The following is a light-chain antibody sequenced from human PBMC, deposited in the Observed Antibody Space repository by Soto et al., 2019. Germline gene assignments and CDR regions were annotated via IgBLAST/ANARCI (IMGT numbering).Light chain of an antibody. Sequence: AIRMTQSQSSLSASTGGRVTITCRASQGISSYLAWYQQKPGKAPKLLIYAASTLQSGVPSRFSGSGSGTDFTLTISCLQSEDFATYYCQQYYSYPVTFGGGTKVDIK. J-gene: IGKJ4*01. CDR2: AAS. CDR3: QQYYSYPVT. CDR1: QGISSY. V-gene: IGKV1-8*01.